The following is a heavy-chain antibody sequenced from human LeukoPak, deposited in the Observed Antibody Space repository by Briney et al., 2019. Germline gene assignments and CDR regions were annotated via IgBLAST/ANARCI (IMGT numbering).Heavy chain of an antibody. CDR3: ARVPGYGDFGFDY. D-gene: IGHD4-17*01. CDR2: IYTSGST. CDR1: GGSISSGSYY. J-gene: IGHJ4*02. Sequence: SETLSLTCTVSGGSISSGSYYWSWIRQPAGKGLEWIGRIYTSGSTNYSPSLKSRVTISVDTSKNQFSLKLSSVTAADTAVYYCARVPGYGDFGFDYWGQGTLVTVSS. V-gene: IGHV4-61*02.